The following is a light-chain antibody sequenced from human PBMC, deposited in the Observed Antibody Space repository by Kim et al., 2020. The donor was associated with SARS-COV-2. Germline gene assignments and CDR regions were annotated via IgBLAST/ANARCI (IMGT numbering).Light chain of an antibody. J-gene: IGLJ3*02. CDR1: TGDVTSGHF. CDR3: LLYYSGPRV. CDR2: DVS. Sequence: PGRTVNLTSASSTGDVTSGHFPYWFQQKPGQAPTTLIYDVSNKHSWTPARFSGSLLGGKAALTLSGAQPEDEAEYYCLLYYSGPRVFGGGTQLTVL. V-gene: IGLV7-46*01.